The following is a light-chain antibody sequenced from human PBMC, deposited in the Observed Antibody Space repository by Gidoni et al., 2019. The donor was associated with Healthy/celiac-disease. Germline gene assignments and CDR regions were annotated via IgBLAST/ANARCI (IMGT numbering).Light chain of an antibody. CDR3: SSYTSSSTQV. J-gene: IGLJ3*02. Sequence: QSALTQPASVSGSPGQSITFSCTGTSSDVGGYNYVSWYQQHPGKAPKLMIYDGSNRPSGVSNRFSGSKSGNTASLTISGLQAEDEADYYCSSYTSSSTQVFGGGTKLTVL. V-gene: IGLV2-14*01. CDR2: DGS. CDR1: SSDVGGYNY.